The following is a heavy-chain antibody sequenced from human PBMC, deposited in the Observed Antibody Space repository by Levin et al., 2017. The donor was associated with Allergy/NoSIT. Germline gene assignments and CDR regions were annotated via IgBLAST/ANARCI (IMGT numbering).Heavy chain of an antibody. Sequence: GGSLRLSCAASGLAFSRFGLHWVRQAPGKGLEWVALITPDGSSKFYADSVKGRFIISRDDSKKTLYLQMNSLRPEDTAMYYCANSGEFDSWGQGTLVSVSS. J-gene: IGHJ5*01. CDR1: GLAFSRFG. D-gene: IGHD4-17*01. V-gene: IGHV3-30*02. CDR3: ANSGEFDS. CDR2: ITPDGSSK.